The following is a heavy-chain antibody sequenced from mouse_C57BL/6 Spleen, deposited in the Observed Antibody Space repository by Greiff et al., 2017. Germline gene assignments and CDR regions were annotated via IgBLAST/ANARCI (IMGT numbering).Heavy chain of an antibody. CDR3: ARGITPHYFDY. D-gene: IGHD1-1*01. Sequence: EVQLQQSGPELVKPGASVKISCKASGYSFTGYYMNWVKQSPEKSLEWIGEINPSTGGTTYNQKFKAKATLTVDKSSSTAYMQLKSLTAEDSAVYYCARGITPHYFDYWGQGTTLTVSS. CDR2: INPSTGGT. V-gene: IGHV1-42*01. J-gene: IGHJ2*01. CDR1: GYSFTGYY.